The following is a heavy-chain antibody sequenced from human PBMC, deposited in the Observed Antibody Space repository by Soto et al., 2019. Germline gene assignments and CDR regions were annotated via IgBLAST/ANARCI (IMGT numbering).Heavy chain of an antibody. V-gene: IGHV6-1*01. CDR2: TYYRSKWYN. CDR3: ARDKHDYFNRGIGFDT. CDR1: GDSVSTNGAA. D-gene: IGHD4-17*01. Sequence: SQTLSRTCAISGDSVSTNGAAWNWIRQSPSRGLEWLGRTYYRSKWYNDYAVSVKSRITINPDTSKSQFSLQLNSVTPEDTAVYYCARDKHDYFNRGIGFDTWGQGILVTVSS. J-gene: IGHJ5*02.